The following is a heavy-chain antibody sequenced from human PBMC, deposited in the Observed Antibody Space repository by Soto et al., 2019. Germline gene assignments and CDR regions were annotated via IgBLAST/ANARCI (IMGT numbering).Heavy chain of an antibody. D-gene: IGHD3-16*01. Sequence: SETLSLTCSVSGVSISGFYWSWIRQPPGKGLEWIGYIYYSGSTNYNPSLKSRVTISVDTSKNQFSLRVRSVTAADTAVYYCARIRGLGEVSPYFDHWGQGARVTVSS. CDR2: IYYSGST. CDR1: GVSISGFY. V-gene: IGHV4-59*01. J-gene: IGHJ4*02. CDR3: ARIRGLGEVSPYFDH.